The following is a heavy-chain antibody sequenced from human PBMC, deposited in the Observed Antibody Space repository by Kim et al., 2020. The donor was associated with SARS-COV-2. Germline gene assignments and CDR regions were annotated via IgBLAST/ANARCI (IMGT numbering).Heavy chain of an antibody. Sequence: GGSLRLSCAASGFTFSSYAMSWVRQAPGKGLEWVSAISGSGGSTYYADSVKGRFTISRDNSKNTLYLQMNSLRAEDTAVYYCAKAAADKIGGWYYFDYWGQGTLVTVSS. J-gene: IGHJ4*02. CDR1: GFTFSSYA. D-gene: IGHD6-13*01. CDR3: AKAAADKIGGWYYFDY. CDR2: ISGSGGST. V-gene: IGHV3-23*01.